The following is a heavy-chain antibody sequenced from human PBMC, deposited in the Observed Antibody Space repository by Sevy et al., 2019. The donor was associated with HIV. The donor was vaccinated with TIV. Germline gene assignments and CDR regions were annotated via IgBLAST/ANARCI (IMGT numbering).Heavy chain of an antibody. J-gene: IGHJ4*02. CDR1: GYTFTSYG. V-gene: IGHV1-18*01. CDR2: ISAYNGNT. Sequence: ASVKVSCKASGYTFTSYGISWVRQAPGQGLEWMGWISAYNGNTNYAQKLQGRVTMTTDTSTSTAYMELRSLRSDDTAVYYCARGAVTMVQGVIRDYFDYWGQGTLVTVSS. D-gene: IGHD3-10*01. CDR3: ARGAVTMVQGVIRDYFDY.